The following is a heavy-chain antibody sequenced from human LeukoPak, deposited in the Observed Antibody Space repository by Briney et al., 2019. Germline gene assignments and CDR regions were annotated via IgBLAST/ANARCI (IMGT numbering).Heavy chain of an antibody. J-gene: IGHJ3*02. CDR2: INHSGST. V-gene: IGHV4-34*01. CDR1: GGSFSGYY. Sequence: SETLSLTCAVYGGSFSGYYWSWIRQPPGKGLEWIGGINHSGSTNYNPSLKSRVTISVDTSKNQFSLKLSSVTAADTAVYYCARGWLVAARPGRAFDIWGQGTMVTVSS. CDR3: ARGWLVAARPGRAFDI. D-gene: IGHD6-6*01.